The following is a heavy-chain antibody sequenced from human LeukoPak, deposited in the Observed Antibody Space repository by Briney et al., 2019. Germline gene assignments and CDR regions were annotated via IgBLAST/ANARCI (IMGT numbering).Heavy chain of an antibody. CDR2: IYYGGST. CDR1: GGSISSGGYY. J-gene: IGHJ4*02. CDR3: ARWGDRYCSITSCYTGLDY. Sequence: SKTLSLTCTVSGGSISSGGYYWSWIRQHPGKGLEWIGYIYYGGSTYYNPSLKSRVTISVDTSKNQFSLKLSSVTAADTAVYYCARWGDRYCSITSCYTGLDYWGQGTLVTVSS. D-gene: IGHD2-2*02. V-gene: IGHV4-31*03.